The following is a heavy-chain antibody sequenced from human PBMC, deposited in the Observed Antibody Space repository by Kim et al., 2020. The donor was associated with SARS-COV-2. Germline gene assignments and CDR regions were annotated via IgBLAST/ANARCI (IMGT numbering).Heavy chain of an antibody. Sequence: ASVKVSCKASGYTFTGYYMHWVRQAPGQGLELMGWINPNSGGTNYAQKFQGRVTMTRDTSISTAYMELSRLRSDDTAVYYCAREPGITMIVVVTRNDAFDIWGQGTMVTVSS. CDR1: GYTFTGYY. CDR2: INPNSGGT. CDR3: AREPGITMIVVVTRNDAFDI. J-gene: IGHJ3*02. D-gene: IGHD3-22*01. V-gene: IGHV1-2*02.